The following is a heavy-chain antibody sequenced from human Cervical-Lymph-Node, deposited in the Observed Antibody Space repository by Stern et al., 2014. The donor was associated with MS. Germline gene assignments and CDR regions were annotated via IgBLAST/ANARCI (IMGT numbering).Heavy chain of an antibody. Sequence: MQLVESGPGLVKPSQTLPLTCTVSGGSINSGGYYWSWIRPYPGKGLEWIGYIYYTGSAYYDPSLKSRLSMSIDTSKNQFSLNLNSVTAADTAVYYCARGARYSDSSGYYFYFDYWGQGTLVTVSS. CDR2: IYYTGSA. CDR3: ARGARYSDSSGYYFYFDY. D-gene: IGHD3-22*01. CDR1: GGSINSGGYY. J-gene: IGHJ4*02. V-gene: IGHV4-31*03.